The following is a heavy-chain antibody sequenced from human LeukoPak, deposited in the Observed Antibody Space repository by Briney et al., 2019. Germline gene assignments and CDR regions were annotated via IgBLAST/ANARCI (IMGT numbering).Heavy chain of an antibody. CDR3: AKGPSIVATIPYYFDY. J-gene: IGHJ4*02. CDR1: GFTFSSYV. V-gene: IGHV3-23*01. CDR2: ISCSGGST. D-gene: IGHD5-12*01. Sequence: GGSLSLSCAASGFTFSSYVMSGVRQAPGKGLEWVSAISCSGGSTHYADSVKGRVTISRDTSKNTLSLQMNNLRPEDTAVYYFAKGPSIVATIPYYFDYWGQGTLVTVSS.